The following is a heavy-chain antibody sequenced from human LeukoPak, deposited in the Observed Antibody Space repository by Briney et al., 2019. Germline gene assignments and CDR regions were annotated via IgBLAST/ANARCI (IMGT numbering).Heavy chain of an antibody. CDR2: ISYDGSNK. CDR3: ARDRVPAAIDYFDY. D-gene: IGHD2-2*01. Sequence: GGSLRLSCAASGFTFSSYAMHWVRQAPGKGLEWVAVISYDGSNKYYADSVKGRFTISRDNSKNTLYLQMNSLRAEDTAVYYCARDRVPAAIDYFDYWGQGTLVTVSS. CDR1: GFTFSSYA. V-gene: IGHV3-30-3*01. J-gene: IGHJ4*02.